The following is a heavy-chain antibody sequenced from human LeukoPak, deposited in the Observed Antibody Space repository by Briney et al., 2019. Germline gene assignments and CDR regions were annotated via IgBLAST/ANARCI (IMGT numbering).Heavy chain of an antibody. CDR3: ATNTGTVFDY. D-gene: IGHD7-27*01. CDR1: GDFITASY. J-gene: IGHJ4*02. V-gene: IGHV4-59*01. Sequence: SETLSLTCTVSGDFITASYWSWIRQPPGKGLEWIGYVYYSGSTEYNPSLRSRVTISLEMSKHQFSLNVTSVTAADTAVYYYATNTGTVFDYWGQGALVTVSS. CDR2: VYYSGST.